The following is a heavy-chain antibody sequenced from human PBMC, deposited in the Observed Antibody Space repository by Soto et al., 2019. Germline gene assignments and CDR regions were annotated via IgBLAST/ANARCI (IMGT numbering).Heavy chain of an antibody. CDR3: ARQLTFYY. D-gene: IGHD3-9*01. V-gene: IGHV5-51*01. CDR2: INPTDSDT. J-gene: IGHJ4*02. Sequence: EVQMVQPGAEVKTPGESLKISCKASGYIFTTYWIAWVRQMPGKGLEWIGIINPTDSDTRYSPSFQGKVTSSADKSIRTTYLQCSSPKATDTAMYSCARQLTFYYGGQGTLVTGSS. CDR1: GYIFTTYW.